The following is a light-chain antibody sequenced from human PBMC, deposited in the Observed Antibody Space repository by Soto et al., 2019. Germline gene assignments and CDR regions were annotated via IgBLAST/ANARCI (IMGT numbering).Light chain of an antibody. CDR1: SGDLGDYNY. V-gene: IGLV2-14*01. J-gene: IGLJ2*01. Sequence: QSALTQPASVSGSPGQSITISCTGTSGDLGDYNYVSWYQQHPGKAPKLMIYDVSNRPSGVSNRFSGSQSGNTASLTISGLQAEDEADYYCSSYTSTITLVVFGGGTKLTVL. CDR2: DVS. CDR3: SSYTSTITLVV.